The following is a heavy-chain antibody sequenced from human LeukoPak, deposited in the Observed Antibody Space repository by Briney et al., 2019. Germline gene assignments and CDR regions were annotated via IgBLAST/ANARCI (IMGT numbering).Heavy chain of an antibody. D-gene: IGHD3-22*01. CDR1: GGSISSSSYY. CDR2: IYHSGCT. Sequence: KPSETLSLNCTVSGGSISSSSYYWGWLRQPPGKGLEWIGSIYHSGCTYYNPSLKRRVAISVDTSKNQFSLKLSSVTAADTAGYYCARDYGPDYYDSSGYSRAVDDYWGQGTLVTVSS. V-gene: IGHV4-39*07. J-gene: IGHJ4*02. CDR3: ARDYGPDYYDSSGYSRAVDDY.